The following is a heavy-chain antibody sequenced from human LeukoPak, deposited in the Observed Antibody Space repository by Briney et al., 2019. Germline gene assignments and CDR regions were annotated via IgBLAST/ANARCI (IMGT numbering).Heavy chain of an antibody. CDR1: GGSISSGGYY. D-gene: IGHD3-22*01. CDR2: IYYSGGT. Sequence: SETLSLTCTVSGGSISSGGYYWSWIRQHPGKGLEWIGYIYYSGGTYYNPSLKSRVTISVDTSKNQFSLKLSSVTAADTAVYYCARARYYDSSGYFDYWGQGTLVTVSS. V-gene: IGHV4-31*03. CDR3: ARARYYDSSGYFDY. J-gene: IGHJ4*02.